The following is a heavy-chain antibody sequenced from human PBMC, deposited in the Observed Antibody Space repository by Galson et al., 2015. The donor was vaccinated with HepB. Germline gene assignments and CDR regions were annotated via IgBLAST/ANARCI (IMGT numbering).Heavy chain of an antibody. D-gene: IGHD4-23*01. V-gene: IGHV3-23*01. Sequence: SLRLSCAASGFTFSSYAMSWVRQAPGKGLEWVSAISGSGGSTYYADSVKGRFTISRDNSKNTLYLQMNSLRAEDTAVYYCARTGVVPQLYNWFDPWGQGTLVTVSS. CDR2: ISGSGGST. CDR1: GFTFSSYA. J-gene: IGHJ5*02. CDR3: ARTGVVPQLYNWFDP.